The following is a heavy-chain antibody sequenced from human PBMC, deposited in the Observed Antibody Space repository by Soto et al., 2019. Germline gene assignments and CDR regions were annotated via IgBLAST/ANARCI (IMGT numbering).Heavy chain of an antibody. J-gene: IGHJ6*02. CDR1: GFTFSSYG. Sequence: GGSLRLSCAASGFTFSSYGMHWVRQAPGKGLEWVAVVTYEGSNKYYADTVKGRFTISRDNSKNTLYLQMNSLRAEDTAVYYCARGYDFWSGYYYPYGMDVWGHGTTGTGS. D-gene: IGHD3-3*01. V-gene: IGHV3-30*03. CDR2: VTYEGSNK. CDR3: ARGYDFWSGYYYPYGMDV.